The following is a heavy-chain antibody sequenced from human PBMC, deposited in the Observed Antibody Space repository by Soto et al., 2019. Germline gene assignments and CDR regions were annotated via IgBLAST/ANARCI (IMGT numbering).Heavy chain of an antibody. CDR2: INHSGST. V-gene: IGHV4-34*01. D-gene: IGHD3-16*01. Sequence: QVQLQQWGAGLLKPSETLSLTCAVYGGSFSGYYWSWIRQPPGKGLEWIGEINHSGSTYYKPSLKSRVTISVDRSKNQFSLKLSSVTAADTAVYYCAREGGGYFDLWGRGTLVTDSS. J-gene: IGHJ2*01. CDR1: GGSFSGYY. CDR3: AREGGGYFDL.